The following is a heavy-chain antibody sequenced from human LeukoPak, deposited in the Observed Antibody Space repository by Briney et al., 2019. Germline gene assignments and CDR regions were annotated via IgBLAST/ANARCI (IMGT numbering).Heavy chain of an antibody. CDR3: ASLGGGRLRYFDWYIDY. CDR2: IYHSGST. Sequence: SETLSLTCTVSGYSISSGYYWGWIRQPPGKGLEWIGSIYHSGSTYYNPSLKSRVTISVDTSKNQFSLKLSSVTAADTAVYYCASLGGGRLRYFDWYIDYWGQGTLVTVSS. V-gene: IGHV4-38-2*02. J-gene: IGHJ4*02. D-gene: IGHD3-9*01. CDR1: GYSISSGYY.